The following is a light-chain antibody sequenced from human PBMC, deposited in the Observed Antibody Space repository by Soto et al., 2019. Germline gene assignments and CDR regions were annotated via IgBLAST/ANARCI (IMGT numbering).Light chain of an antibody. CDR3: QQHDSWPRT. CDR1: QSVYNN. V-gene: IGKV3-15*01. Sequence: EIVLTQSPGILSVSPGETATLSCRASQSVYNNLAWYQQRPGQAPRLLIHGASTRATGVPAKVSGSGSGTEFTLTISSLQSEDFAVYYCQQHDSWPRTFGQGTKVDI. CDR2: GAS. J-gene: IGKJ1*01.